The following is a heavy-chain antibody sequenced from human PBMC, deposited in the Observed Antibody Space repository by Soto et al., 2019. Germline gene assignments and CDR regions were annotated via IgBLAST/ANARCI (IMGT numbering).Heavy chain of an antibody. D-gene: IGHD5-18*01. CDR3: AKDGGYSYGYSPRYSYGMDV. CDR2: ISGSGGST. CDR1: GFTFSSYA. V-gene: IGHV3-23*01. Sequence: EVQLLESGGGLVQPGGSLRLSCAASGFTFSSYAMSWVRQAPGKGLEWVSAISGSGGSTYYADSVKGRCTISRDNSKKTRDMQMNSRRAGDTAVDYCAKDGGYSYGYSPRYSYGMDVWGQGTTVTVSS. J-gene: IGHJ6*02.